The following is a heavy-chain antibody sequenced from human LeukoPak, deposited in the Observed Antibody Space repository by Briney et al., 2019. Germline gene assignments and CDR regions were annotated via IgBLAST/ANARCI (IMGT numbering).Heavy chain of an antibody. CDR1: GGSISSYY. V-gene: IGHV4-59*01. CDR3: ARDGDGYTLDY. CDR2: IYYSGST. J-gene: IGHJ4*02. D-gene: IGHD5-24*01. Sequence: PSETLSLTCTVSGGSISSYYWSWIRQPPGKGLEWIGYIYYSGSTNCNPSLKSRVTISVDTSKNQFSLKLSSVTAADTAVYYCARDGDGYTLDYWGQGTLVTVSS.